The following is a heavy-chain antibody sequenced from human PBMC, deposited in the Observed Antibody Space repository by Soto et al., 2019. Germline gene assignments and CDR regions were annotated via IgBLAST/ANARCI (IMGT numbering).Heavy chain of an antibody. CDR1: GYTFTGYY. V-gene: IGHV1-2*04. Sequence: QVQLVQSGAEVKKPGASVKVSCKASGYTFTGYYMHWVRQAPGQGIEWMGWINPNSGGTNYAQKFQGWVTMTRDTSISTAYMELSRLRSDDTAVYYCARDASFYSSRRPPRGYMDVWGKGTTVTVSS. D-gene: IGHD6-13*01. J-gene: IGHJ6*03. CDR3: ARDASFYSSRRPPRGYMDV. CDR2: INPNSGGT.